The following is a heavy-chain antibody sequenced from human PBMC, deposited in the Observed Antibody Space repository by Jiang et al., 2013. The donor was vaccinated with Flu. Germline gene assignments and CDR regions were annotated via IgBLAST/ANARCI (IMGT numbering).Heavy chain of an antibody. CDR2: INHSGST. V-gene: IGHV4-34*01. D-gene: IGHD3-22*01. CDR3: ARFESWLPNNWFDP. CDR1: GGSFSGYY. J-gene: IGHJ5*02. Sequence: LLKPSETLSLTCAVYGGSFSGYYWSWIRQPPGKGLEWIGEINHSGSTNYNPSLKSRVTISVDTSKNQFSLKLSSVTAADTAVYYCARFESWLPNNWFDPWGQGTLVTVSS.